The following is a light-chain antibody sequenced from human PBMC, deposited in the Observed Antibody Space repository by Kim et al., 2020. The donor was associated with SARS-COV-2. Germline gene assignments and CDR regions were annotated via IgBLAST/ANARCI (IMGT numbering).Light chain of an antibody. Sequence: SSELTQDPALSVALGQTVRITCQGDSLRSYYSTWYQQKPGQAPILVIYGKNNRPSGIPDRFSGSSSGNTASLTITRTQTGDKADYYCNSRDSNYNVVFGG. V-gene: IGLV3-19*01. CDR1: SLRSYY. J-gene: IGLJ2*01. CDR3: NSRDSNYNVV. CDR2: GKN.